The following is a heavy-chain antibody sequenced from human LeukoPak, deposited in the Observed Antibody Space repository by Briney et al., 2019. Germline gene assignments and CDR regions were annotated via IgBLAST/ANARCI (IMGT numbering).Heavy chain of an antibody. CDR2: VKSDTDGGTT. CDR3: TAGTGHSDHDY. D-gene: IGHD5-12*01. J-gene: IGHJ4*02. CDR1: EFTFNDAG. Sequence: AGGSLRLSCAASEFTFNDAGMSWVRQAPGKGLEWVGRVKSDTDGGTTDYAAPVKGRFTISRDDSKNMVYLQMNSLRTDDTAVYYCTAGTGHSDHDYWGQGTLVTVSS. V-gene: IGHV3-15*01.